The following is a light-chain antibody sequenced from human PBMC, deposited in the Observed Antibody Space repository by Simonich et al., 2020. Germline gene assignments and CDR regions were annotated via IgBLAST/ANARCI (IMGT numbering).Light chain of an antibody. V-gene: IGLV2-23*01. CDR1: SGDVGSYNL. CDR3: CSYAGSSTVV. J-gene: IGLJ2*01. CDR2: EGS. Sequence: QSALTQPASVSGSPGQSITISCTGTSGDVGSYNLVSWYQQHPGQAPKPMIYEGSKRPSGVSNRFSGSKSGNTASLTISGLQAEDEADYYCCSYAGSSTVVFGGGTKLTVL.